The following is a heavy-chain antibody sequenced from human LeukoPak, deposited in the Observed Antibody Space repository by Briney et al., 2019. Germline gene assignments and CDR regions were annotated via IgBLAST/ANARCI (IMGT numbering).Heavy chain of an antibody. V-gene: IGHV3-30*14. Sequence: GGSLRLSCAASGFTFSSYAMHWVRQAPGKGLEWVAVISYDGSNKYYADSVKGRFNISRENSKNPLCLQMNTLRAEDTAMYYCARVLRHCDRTSCFQPFDCCGQGTLVTVSS. CDR1: GFTFSSYA. CDR3: ARVLRHCDRTSCFQPFDC. CDR2: ISYDGSNK. D-gene: IGHD2-2*01. J-gene: IGHJ4*02.